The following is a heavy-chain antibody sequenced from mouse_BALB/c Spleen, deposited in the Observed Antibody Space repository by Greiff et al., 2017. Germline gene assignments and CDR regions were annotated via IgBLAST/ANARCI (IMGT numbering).Heavy chain of an antibody. D-gene: IGHD2-14*01. V-gene: IGHV14-3*02. Sequence: EVKLVESGAELVKPGASVKLSCTASGFNIKDTYMHWVKQRPEQGLEWIGRIDPANGNTKYDPKFQGKATITADTSSNTAYLQLSSLTSEDTAVYYCARVYYRYDVDYYAMDYWGQGTSVTVSS. CDR1: GFNIKDTY. CDR3: ARVYYRYDVDYYAMDY. J-gene: IGHJ4*01. CDR2: IDPANGNT.